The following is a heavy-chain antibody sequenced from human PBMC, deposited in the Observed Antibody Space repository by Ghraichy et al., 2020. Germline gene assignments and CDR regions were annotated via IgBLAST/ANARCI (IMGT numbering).Heavy chain of an antibody. CDR2: IYYSGST. Sequence: SETLSLTCTVSGGSISSSSYYWGWIRQPPGKGLEWIGSIYYSGSTYYNPSLKSRVTISVDTSKNQFSLKLSSVTAADTAVYYCARHTPTDVDEQMGAFDIWGQGTMVTVSS. D-gene: IGHD5-24*01. J-gene: IGHJ3*02. CDR1: GGSISSSSYY. CDR3: ARHTPTDVDEQMGAFDI. V-gene: IGHV4-39*01.